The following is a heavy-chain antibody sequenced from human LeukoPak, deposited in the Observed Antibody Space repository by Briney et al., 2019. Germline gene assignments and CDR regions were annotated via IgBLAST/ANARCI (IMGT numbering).Heavy chain of an antibody. CDR1: GFTFSSYS. CDR3: AKSADNNYYYYMDV. D-gene: IGHD1-1*01. J-gene: IGHJ6*03. CDR2: ISTSSSYI. Sequence: GGSLRLSCAASGFTFSSYSMSWVRQAPGKGLEWVSSISTSSSYIYYADSVKGRFTISRDNAKNSLYLQMNSLRAEDTAVYYCAKSADNNYYYYMDVWGKGTTVTVSS. V-gene: IGHV3-21*01.